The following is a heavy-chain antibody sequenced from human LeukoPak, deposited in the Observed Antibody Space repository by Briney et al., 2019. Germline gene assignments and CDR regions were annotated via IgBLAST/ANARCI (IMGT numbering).Heavy chain of an antibody. CDR2: ISYDGSNK. CDR1: GFTFSSYA. Sequence: GRSLRLSCAASGFTFSSYAMHWVRQAPGKGLEWVAVISYDGSNKYYADSVKGRFTISRDNSKNTLYLQMNSLRAEDTAVYYCARVGIAAAGNFDYWGQGTLVTVS. V-gene: IGHV3-30*04. J-gene: IGHJ4*02. CDR3: ARVGIAAAGNFDY. D-gene: IGHD6-13*01.